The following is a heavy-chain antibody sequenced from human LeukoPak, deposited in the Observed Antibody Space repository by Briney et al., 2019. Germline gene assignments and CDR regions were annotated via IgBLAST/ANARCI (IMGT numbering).Heavy chain of an antibody. CDR3: ARDGYSFGHDFDY. V-gene: IGHV3-48*01. D-gene: IGHD5-18*01. J-gene: IGHJ4*02. CDR2: ISSSSSTI. Sequence: GGSLRLSCAASGFTFSSYSMNWVRQAPGKGLEWVSYISSSSSTIYYADSVKGRFTISRDNAKSSLYLQMNSLRAEDTAVYYCARDGYSFGHDFDYWGQGTLVTVSS. CDR1: GFTFSSYS.